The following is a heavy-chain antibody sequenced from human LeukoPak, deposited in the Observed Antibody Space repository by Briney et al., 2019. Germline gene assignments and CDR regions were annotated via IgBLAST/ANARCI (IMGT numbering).Heavy chain of an antibody. V-gene: IGHV4-34*01. CDR3: ASLRQGLRVYYYYGMDV. CDR2: INHSGST. Sequence: SETLSLTCAVYGGSFSGYYWSWIRQPPGKGLEWIGEINHSGSTNYNPSLKNRVTISVDTSKNQFSLKLSSVTAADTAVYYCASLRQGLRVYYYYGMDVWGQGTTVTVSS. CDR1: GGSFSGYY. J-gene: IGHJ6*02. D-gene: IGHD6-25*01.